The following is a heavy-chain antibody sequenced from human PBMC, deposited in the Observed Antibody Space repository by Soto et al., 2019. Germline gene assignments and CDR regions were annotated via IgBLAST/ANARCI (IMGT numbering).Heavy chain of an antibody. J-gene: IGHJ4*02. D-gene: IGHD6-19*01. CDR3: AKDKPAAGSQWLVPI. V-gene: IGHV3-23*01. CDR2: ISDSGGST. CDR1: GFSFSSCA. Sequence: GGSLRLSCAASGFSFSSCAMTWVRQAPGMGLQWVSAISDSGGSTYYADSVRGRFTISRDNSKNTLYLQLNSLGAENTAVYYCAKDKPAAGSQWLVPIWGRGTLVTVSS.